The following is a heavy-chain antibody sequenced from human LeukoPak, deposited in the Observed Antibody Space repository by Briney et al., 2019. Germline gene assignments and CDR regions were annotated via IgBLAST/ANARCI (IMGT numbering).Heavy chain of an antibody. CDR3: ARGSYYPHFDY. J-gene: IGHJ4*02. D-gene: IGHD1-26*01. CDR1: GFTVSSNY. CDR2: IYSGGST. V-gene: IGHV3-66*01. Sequence: GGSLRLSCAASGFTVSSNYMSWVRQAPGKGLEWVSVIYSGGSTYYADSVKGRFTISRDNSKNTLYLQMNSLRAEDTAVYYCARGSYYPHFDYWGQGTLVTVSS.